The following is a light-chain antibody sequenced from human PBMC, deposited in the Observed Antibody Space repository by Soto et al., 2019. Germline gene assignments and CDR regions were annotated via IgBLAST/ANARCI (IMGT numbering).Light chain of an antibody. CDR2: SNI. V-gene: IGLV1-44*01. J-gene: IGLJ2*01. Sequence: QSVLTQPPSASGTPGQRVTISCSGSSSNIGSNTVNWYQHLPGTTPKLLIYSNIQRPSGVPDRFSGSKSGTSASLAISGLQSEDEAGYFCAAWDDSLKGVVFGGGTKLTVL. CDR1: SSNIGSNT. CDR3: AAWDDSLKGVV.